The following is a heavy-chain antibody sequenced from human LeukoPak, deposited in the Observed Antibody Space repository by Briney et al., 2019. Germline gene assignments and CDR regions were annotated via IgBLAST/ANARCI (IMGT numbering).Heavy chain of an antibody. CDR3: ARAFQIGPHGPYYYMDV. D-gene: IGHD2-8*01. CDR1: GFIFSDFS. V-gene: IGHV3-7*01. Sequence: GGSLRLSCTVSGFIFSDFSMSWVRQAPGKGLEWVANIKQDGSEKYYVDSVKGRFTISRDNAKNSLYLQMNSLRAEDTAVYYCARAFQIGPHGPYYYMDVWGKGTTVTVSS. CDR2: IKQDGSEK. J-gene: IGHJ6*03.